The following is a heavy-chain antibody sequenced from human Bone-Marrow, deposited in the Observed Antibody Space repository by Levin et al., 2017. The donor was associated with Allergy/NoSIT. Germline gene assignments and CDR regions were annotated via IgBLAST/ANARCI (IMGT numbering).Heavy chain of an antibody. V-gene: IGHV5-51*01. J-gene: IGHJ4*02. CDR3: ARHDNRNIPDY. CDR1: GYSFNTYW. Sequence: GESLKISCKASGYSFNTYWIGWVRQTPGKGLEWMGIIFPGDSDTRFSPSFQGQVTISADNSITTAYLQWSSLKASDTAVYFCARHDNRNIPDYWGQGTLVSVSS. D-gene: IGHD2/OR15-2a*01. CDR2: IFPGDSDT.